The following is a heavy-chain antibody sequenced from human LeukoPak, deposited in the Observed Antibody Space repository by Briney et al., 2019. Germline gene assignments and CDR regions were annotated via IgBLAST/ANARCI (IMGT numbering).Heavy chain of an antibody. D-gene: IGHD2-21*02. CDR3: TGGRCAGGYCYYFDY. V-gene: IGHV1-46*01. Sequence: ASVKVSCKASGYCFTNYYFHWVRQAPGQGLEWMGLINPTGGDTKYAQSFQGRVTMTRDMSTTTIYMELSSLRFDDTAMYHCTGGRCAGGYCYYFDYWGQGTLVSVSS. CDR1: GYCFTNYY. J-gene: IGHJ4*02. CDR2: INPTGGDT.